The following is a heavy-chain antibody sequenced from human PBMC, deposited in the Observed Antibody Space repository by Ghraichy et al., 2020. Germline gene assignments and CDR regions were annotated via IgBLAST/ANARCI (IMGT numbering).Heavy chain of an antibody. CDR3: ARGGYNYGSNPIDY. CDR1: GFIFSSYY. V-gene: IGHV3-7*04. J-gene: IGHJ4*02. Sequence: GGSLRLSCAASGFIFSSYYMTWVRQVPGKGLEWVANIKHDESEKYYVDSVKGRFTISRDNAKNSLYLQMNSLRPDDTAVYYCARGGYNYGSNPIDYWGQVTLFIVSS. D-gene: IGHD5-18*01. CDR2: IKHDESEK.